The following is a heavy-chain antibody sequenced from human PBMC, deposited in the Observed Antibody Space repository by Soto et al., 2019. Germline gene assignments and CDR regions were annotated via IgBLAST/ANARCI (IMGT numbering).Heavy chain of an antibody. Sequence: SETLSLTCAVYGGSFSGHSWTWIRQSPGKGLEWTGGINHSGRVNYSPSLKSRVTISLDTSKNQFSLTLSAVTAADTAMYYCSTRAYDTNGYYRFDPWGQGTLVTVSS. D-gene: IGHD3-22*01. CDR3: STRAYDTNGYYRFDP. J-gene: IGHJ5*01. CDR2: INHSGRV. V-gene: IGHV4-34*01. CDR1: GGSFSGHS.